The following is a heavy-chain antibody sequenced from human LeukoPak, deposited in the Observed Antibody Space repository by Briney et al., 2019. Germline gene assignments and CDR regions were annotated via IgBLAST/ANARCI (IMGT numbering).Heavy chain of an antibody. CDR1: GGSISSYY. D-gene: IGHD6-19*01. V-gene: IGHV4-59*01. CDR2: IYYSGST. CDR3: ARMWGSSGWEHY. J-gene: IGHJ4*02. Sequence: SETLSLTCTVSGGSISSYYWSWIRQPPGKGLEWIGYIYYSGSTNYNPSLKSRVTISVDTSKNQFSLKLSSVTAADTAVYYCARMWGSSGWEHYWGQGTLVTVSS.